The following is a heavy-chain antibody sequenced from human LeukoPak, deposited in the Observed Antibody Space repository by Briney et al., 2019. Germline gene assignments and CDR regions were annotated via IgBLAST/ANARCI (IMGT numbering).Heavy chain of an antibody. Sequence: PSETLSLTCAVYGGSFSGYYWSWIRQPPGKGLEWIGEINHSGSTNYNPSLKSRVTISVDTSKNQFSLKLSSVTAADTAVYYCARASTIPFDYWGQGTLVTVSS. CDR2: INHSGST. V-gene: IGHV4-34*01. J-gene: IGHJ4*02. CDR1: GGSFSGYY. D-gene: IGHD1/OR15-1a*01. CDR3: ARASTIPFDY.